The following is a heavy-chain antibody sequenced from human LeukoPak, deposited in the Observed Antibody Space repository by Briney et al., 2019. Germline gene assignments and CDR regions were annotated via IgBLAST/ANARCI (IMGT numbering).Heavy chain of an antibody. Sequence: GKSLRLSCAASGFVFNNYGMHWVRQAPGKGLEWVAVKWTNGSKKSYADSVKGRFTFTRDNSKNMLYLQMDSLRADDTAVYYCARRSSGTSGLDYWGQGILVTVSS. D-gene: IGHD1-26*01. CDR1: GFVFNNYG. CDR2: KWTNGSKK. J-gene: IGHJ4*02. CDR3: ARRSSGTSGLDY. V-gene: IGHV3-33*01.